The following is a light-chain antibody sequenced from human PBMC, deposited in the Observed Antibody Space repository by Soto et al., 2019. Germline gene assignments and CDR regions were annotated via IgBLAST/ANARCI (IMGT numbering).Light chain of an antibody. CDR1: QSVSSY. CDR3: QHYDNSPLT. J-gene: IGKJ4*01. Sequence: EIVLTQSPATLSLSPGERATLSCRASQSVSSYLAWYQQKPGQAPRLLISGASSRATGIPDRFSGSGSGTDFTLIINRLEAEDFAVYYCQHYDNSPLTFGGGTKVEI. CDR2: GAS. V-gene: IGKV3-20*01.